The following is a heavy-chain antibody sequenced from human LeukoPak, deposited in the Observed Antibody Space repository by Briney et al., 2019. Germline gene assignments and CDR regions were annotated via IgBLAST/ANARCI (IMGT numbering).Heavy chain of an antibody. Sequence: SETLSLTCTVSGGSISNDYWSWIRQPAGMGLEWIGRIYASGSTNYNPSLKSRVTMSVDMSNNQFSLNLSSVTAADTAVYYCARTSARGAQFDYWGQGTLVTVSS. CDR1: GGSISNDY. J-gene: IGHJ4*02. CDR2: IYASGST. CDR3: ARTSARGAQFDY. V-gene: IGHV4-4*07. D-gene: IGHD3-10*01.